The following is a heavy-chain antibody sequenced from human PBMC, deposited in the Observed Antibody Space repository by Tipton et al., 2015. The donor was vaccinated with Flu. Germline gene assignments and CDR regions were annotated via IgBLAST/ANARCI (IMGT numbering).Heavy chain of an antibody. CDR3: ARGTGYCGSTSCFHGMDV. Sequence: GLVKPSQTLSLTCAISGDSVSSNSAAWNWIRQSPSRGLEWLGRTYYRSKWYNDYAVSVKSRITINPDTSKNQFSLQLNSVTPEDTAVYYCARGTGYCGSTSCFHGMDVWGQGTTVTVSS. CDR2: TYYRSKWYN. CDR1: GDSVSSNSAA. V-gene: IGHV6-1*01. J-gene: IGHJ6*02. D-gene: IGHD2-2*01.